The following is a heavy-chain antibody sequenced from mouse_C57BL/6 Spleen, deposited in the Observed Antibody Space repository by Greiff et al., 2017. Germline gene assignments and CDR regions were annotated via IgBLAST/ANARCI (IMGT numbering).Heavy chain of an antibody. J-gene: IGHJ1*03. V-gene: IGHV5-16*01. CDR3: ARAHYGSSYEYFDV. CDR2: INYDGSST. D-gene: IGHD1-1*01. Sequence: EVKLVESEGGLVQPGSSMKLSCTASGFTFSDYYMAWVRQVPEKGLEWVANINYDGSSTYYLDSLKSRFIISRDNAKNILYLQMSSLKSEDTATYYCARAHYGSSYEYFDVWGTGTTVTVSS. CDR1: GFTFSDYY.